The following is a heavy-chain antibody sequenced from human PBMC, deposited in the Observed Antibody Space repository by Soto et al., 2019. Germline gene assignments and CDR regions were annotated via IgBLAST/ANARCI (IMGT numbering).Heavy chain of an antibody. CDR1: GYTFTSYA. D-gene: IGHD3-3*01. CDR2: INAGNGNT. J-gene: IGHJ6*02. V-gene: IGHV1-3*01. CDR3: ARELYYDFWSGYSVVGDYYDGMDV. Sequence: ASVKVSCKASGYTFTSYAMHWVRQAPGQRLEWMGWINAGNGNTKYSQKFQGRVTITRDTSASTAYMELSSLRSEDTAVYYCARELYYDFWSGYSVVGDYYDGMDVWGQGTTVTVSS.